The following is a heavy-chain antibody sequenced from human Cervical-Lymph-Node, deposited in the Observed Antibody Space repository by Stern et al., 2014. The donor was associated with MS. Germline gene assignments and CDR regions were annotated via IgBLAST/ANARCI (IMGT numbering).Heavy chain of an antibody. CDR2: IIPIVGST. CDR3: ATYTGTFYFNF. J-gene: IGHJ4*02. D-gene: IGHD1-1*01. Sequence: QVQLVQSGAEVKKPGSSVKVSCKASGGAFSRYAISWVRQAPGQGLEWWGGIIPIVGSTNDAQKFQDRVTITADKSTSTAYMELSSLRSDDTAVYHCATYTGTFYFNFWGQGTLVTVSS. CDR1: GGAFSRYA. V-gene: IGHV1-69*06.